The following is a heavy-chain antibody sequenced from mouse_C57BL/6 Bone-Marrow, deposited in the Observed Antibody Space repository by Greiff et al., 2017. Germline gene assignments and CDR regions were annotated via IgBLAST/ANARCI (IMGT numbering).Heavy chain of an antibody. D-gene: IGHD2-14*01. Sequence: VQLQQSGPELVKPGASVKISCKASGYTFTDYYMNWVKQSHGKSLEWIGDINPNNGGTSYNQKFKGKATLTVDKSSSTAYMELRSLTSEDSAVYYCARVGYDGYFDGWGTGTTVTVSS. V-gene: IGHV1-26*01. CDR2: INPNNGGT. CDR3: ARVGYDGYFDG. CDR1: GYTFTDYY. J-gene: IGHJ1*03.